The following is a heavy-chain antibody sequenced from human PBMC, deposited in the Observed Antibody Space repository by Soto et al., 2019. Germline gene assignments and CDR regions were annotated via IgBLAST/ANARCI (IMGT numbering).Heavy chain of an antibody. D-gene: IGHD2-15*01. CDR1: GGTFSIYT. CDR3: AIFWVVAANRSSYTKEKPIDMDV. Sequence: ASVKVSCKASGGTFSIYTISWVRQAPGQGLEWMGRIIPILGIANYAQKFQGRVTITADKSTSTAYMEMSSLRSEDTAVYYCAIFWVVAANRSSYTKEKPIDMDVWGKGTTVTVSS. J-gene: IGHJ6*03. CDR2: IIPILGIA. V-gene: IGHV1-69*02.